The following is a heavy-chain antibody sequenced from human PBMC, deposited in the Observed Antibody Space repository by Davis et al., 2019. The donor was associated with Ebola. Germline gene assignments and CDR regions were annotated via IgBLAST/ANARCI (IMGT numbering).Heavy chain of an antibody. V-gene: IGHV1-2*06. D-gene: IGHD5-18*01. Sequence: ASVKVSCKASGYTFKNYAISWVRQAPGQGLEWMGRINPYSGGTNYAQKFQGRVTMTRDTSISTAYMELSRLRSDDTAVYYCARVPSRGYSYGWGYWGQGTLVTVSS. CDR3: ARVPSRGYSYGWGY. CDR1: GYTFKNYA. CDR2: INPYSGGT. J-gene: IGHJ4*02.